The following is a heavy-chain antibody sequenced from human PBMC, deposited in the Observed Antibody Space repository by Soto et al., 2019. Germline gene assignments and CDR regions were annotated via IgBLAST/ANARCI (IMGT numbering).Heavy chain of an antibody. CDR2: INPNSGGT. Sequence: ASVKVSCKASGYSLRGNYIHWVRQTPGQGLEWMGWINPNSGGTVYAQKFQGRVTTTRDTSLTTVYMQLNRLTSDDSAVYYCARDLIVDGPDNYAMDVWGQGTTVTVSS. D-gene: IGHD3-22*01. J-gene: IGHJ6*02. V-gene: IGHV1-2*02. CDR3: ARDLIVDGPDNYAMDV. CDR1: GYSLRGNY.